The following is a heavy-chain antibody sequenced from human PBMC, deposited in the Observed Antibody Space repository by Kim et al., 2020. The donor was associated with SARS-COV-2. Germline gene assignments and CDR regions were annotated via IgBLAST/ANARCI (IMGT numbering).Heavy chain of an antibody. D-gene: IGHD3-22*01. Sequence: SETLSLRCTVSGGSISGSSYYWDWIRQPPGKGLEWIGSIYYSGNTYYNPSLKSRVTISVDTSKTQFSLKLTSVTAADTAVYYCTRSLYYDGVDPWGQGTLVTVSS. V-gene: IGHV4-39*01. J-gene: IGHJ5*02. CDR3: TRSLYYDGVDP. CDR2: IYYSGNT. CDR1: GGSISGSSYY.